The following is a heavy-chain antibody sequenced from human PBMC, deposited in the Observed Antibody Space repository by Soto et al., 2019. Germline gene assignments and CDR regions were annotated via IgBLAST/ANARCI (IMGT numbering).Heavy chain of an antibody. CDR1: GYTFTSYG. J-gene: IGHJ5*02. V-gene: IGHV1-18*01. CDR3: ARMIYGDYLYNWFDP. Sequence: ASVKVSCKASGYTFTSYGISWVRQAPGQGLEWMGWISAYNGNTNYAQKFQGRVTITTDTSTSTAYMELSSLRSEDTSVYYCARMIYGDYLYNWFDPWGQGTLVTVSS. D-gene: IGHD4-17*01. CDR2: ISAYNGNT.